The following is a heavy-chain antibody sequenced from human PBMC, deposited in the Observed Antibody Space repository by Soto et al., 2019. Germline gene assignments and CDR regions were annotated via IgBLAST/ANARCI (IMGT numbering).Heavy chain of an antibody. CDR1: GGTFNSYG. Sequence: SVKVSCKASGGTFNSYGISWVRQAPGQGLDWMGVIIPLYGTVSYAQKFQGRVSITADKSTSTAYMDLNSLRSDDTAVYYCARVRVIRGVLPSNLGLWGQGTLVTVSS. D-gene: IGHD3-10*01. J-gene: IGHJ4*02. V-gene: IGHV1-69*06. CDR2: IIPLYGTV. CDR3: ARVRVIRGVLPSNLGL.